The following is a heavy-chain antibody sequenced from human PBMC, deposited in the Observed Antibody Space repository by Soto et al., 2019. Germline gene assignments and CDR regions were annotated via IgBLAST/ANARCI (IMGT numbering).Heavy chain of an antibody. V-gene: IGHV3-21*01. CDR3: ASPYSSSSSGYYYGMDV. Sequence: GESLKISCAASGFTFSSYSMNWVRQAPGKGLEWVSSISSSSSYIYYADSVKGRFTISGDNAKNSLYLQMNSLRAEDTAVYYCASPYSSSSSGYYYGMDVWGQGTTVTVSS. D-gene: IGHD6-6*01. CDR1: GFTFSSYS. J-gene: IGHJ6*02. CDR2: ISSSSSYI.